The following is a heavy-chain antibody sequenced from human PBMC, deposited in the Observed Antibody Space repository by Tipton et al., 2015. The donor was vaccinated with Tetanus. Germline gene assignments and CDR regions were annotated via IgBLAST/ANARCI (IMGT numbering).Heavy chain of an antibody. Sequence: TLSLTCAVYGGSFSGYYWSWIRQPPGKGLEWIGEINHSGSTNYNPSLKSRVTISVDTSKNQFSLKLSSVAAADTAVYYCARLSRGVGVGIRQSYFDYWGQGTLVTVSS. CDR3: ARLSRGVGVGIRQSYFDY. CDR2: INHSGST. CDR1: GGSFSGYY. D-gene: IGHD3-10*01. V-gene: IGHV4-34*01. J-gene: IGHJ4*02.